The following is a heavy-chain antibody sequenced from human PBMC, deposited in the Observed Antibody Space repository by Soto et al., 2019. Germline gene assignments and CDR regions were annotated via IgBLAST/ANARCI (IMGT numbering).Heavy chain of an antibody. V-gene: IGHV1-18*01. J-gene: IGHJ4*02. Sequence: ASVKVSCKASGYTFTSYGISWVRQAPGQGLEWIGWISAYNGNTNYAQKLQGRVTMTTDTSTSTAYMELSSLRSEDTAVYYCARVIGGWYYFDYWGQETLVTVSS. D-gene: IGHD6-19*01. CDR1: GYTFTSYG. CDR2: ISAYNGNT. CDR3: ARVIGGWYYFDY.